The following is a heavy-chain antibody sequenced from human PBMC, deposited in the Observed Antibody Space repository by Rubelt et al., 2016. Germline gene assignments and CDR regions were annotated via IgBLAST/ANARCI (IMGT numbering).Heavy chain of an antibody. CDR3: ARVPRFGELVFDY. J-gene: IGHJ4*02. CDR2: ISSSGSTI. Sequence: GMGLEWVSYISSSGSTIYYADSVKGRFTISRDNAKNSLYLQMNSLRAEDTAVYYCARVPRFGELVFDYWGQGTLVTVSS. D-gene: IGHD3-10*01. V-gene: IGHV3-48*03.